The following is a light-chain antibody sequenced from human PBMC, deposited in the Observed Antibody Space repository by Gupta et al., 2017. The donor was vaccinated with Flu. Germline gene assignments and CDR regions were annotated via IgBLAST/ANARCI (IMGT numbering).Light chain of an antibody. CDR2: SNN. CDR3: AAGEDSRNVV. V-gene: IGLV1-44*01. CDR1: SSKLGSNT. Sequence: SVLTPPPSASGAPGQRVTISCSGSSSKLGSNTVNWYQQRPGTAPKLLIYSNNPRAAGVPDRFSGSKSGTSASLAISERQDEDEADYYGAAGEDSRNVVFGGGTKLTVL. J-gene: IGLJ2*01.